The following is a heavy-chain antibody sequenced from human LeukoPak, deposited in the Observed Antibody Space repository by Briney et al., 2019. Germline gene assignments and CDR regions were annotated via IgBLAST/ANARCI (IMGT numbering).Heavy chain of an antibody. D-gene: IGHD3-3*01. Sequence: SQTLSLTCAVSGGSISSGGYSWSWIRQPPGKGLEWIGYIYHSGSTYYNPSLKSRVTISVDRSKNQFSLKLSSVTAADTAVYYCARSWSGYYFFDYWGQGTLVTVSS. CDR3: ARSWSGYYFFDY. J-gene: IGHJ4*02. CDR2: IYHSGST. CDR1: GGSISSGGYS. V-gene: IGHV4-30-2*01.